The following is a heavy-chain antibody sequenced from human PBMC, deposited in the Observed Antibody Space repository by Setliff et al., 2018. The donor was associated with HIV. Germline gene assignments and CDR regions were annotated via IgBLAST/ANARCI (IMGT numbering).Heavy chain of an antibody. CDR3: ARHRDPPGTSWIYYYYYMDL. D-gene: IGHD6-13*01. Sequence: SETLSLTCTVSGGSIXXXSYDWSWIRQTXGKGLEWIGEINHSGTPNYNPSLNSRVTISVDTSKKRFSLTLRSATAADTGVYYCARHRDPPGTSWIYYYYYMDLWGEGTTVTVSS. CDR2: INHSGTP. V-gene: IGHV4-39*01. CDR1: GGSIXXXSYD. J-gene: IGHJ6*03.